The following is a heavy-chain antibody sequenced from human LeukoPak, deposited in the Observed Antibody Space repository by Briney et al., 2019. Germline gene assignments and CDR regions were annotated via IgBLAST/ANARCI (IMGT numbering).Heavy chain of an antibody. CDR3: ARRAGAYSHPYDY. V-gene: IGHV3-30*02. D-gene: IGHD4/OR15-4a*01. CDR2: IRYVGINK. CDR1: GFTFSTYG. Sequence: PGGSLRLSCAASGFTFSTYGMHWVRQAPGKGLEWVSFIRYVGINKYYADSVKGRFTISRDNSKNTLYLQMNSLRAEDTAVYYCARRAGAYSHPYDYWGQGTLVTVSS. J-gene: IGHJ4*02.